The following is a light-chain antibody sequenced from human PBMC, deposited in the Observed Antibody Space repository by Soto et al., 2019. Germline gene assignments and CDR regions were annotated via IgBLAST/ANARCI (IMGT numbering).Light chain of an antibody. J-gene: IGLJ3*02. CDR1: SSDVGAYKY. CDR2: EVT. CDR3: TSYVGNDIWV. V-gene: IGLV2-8*01. Sequence: QSVLTHPPSASGSPGQSVTISCTGTSSDVGAYKYVSWYQQYPGKAPKLMMYEVTKRPSGLPDRFSGSKSGNTDSLTVSGLQAEYEAAYYCTSYVGNDIWVFGGGTKLTVL.